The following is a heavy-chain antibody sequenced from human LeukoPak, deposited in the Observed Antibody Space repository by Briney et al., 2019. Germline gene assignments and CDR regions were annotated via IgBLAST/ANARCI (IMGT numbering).Heavy chain of an antibody. V-gene: IGHV4-39*01. CDR3: ARWVGCSGGSCYSYYFDY. J-gene: IGHJ4*02. CDR2: IYYSGST. CDR1: GGSIRSSSYY. D-gene: IGHD2-15*01. Sequence: SETLSLTCTVSGGSIRSSSYYWGWIRQPPGKGLEWIGSIYYSGSTYYNPSLKSRVTISVDTSKNQFSLKLSSVTAADTAVYYCARWVGCSGGSCYSYYFDYWGQGTLVTVSS.